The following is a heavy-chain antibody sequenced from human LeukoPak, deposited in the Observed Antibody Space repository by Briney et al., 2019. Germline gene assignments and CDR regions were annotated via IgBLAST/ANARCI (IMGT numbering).Heavy chain of an antibody. D-gene: IGHD6-13*01. CDR3: AGPSGSASDTEYFQN. J-gene: IGHJ1*01. V-gene: IGHV4-4*02. CDR1: GGSISSSNW. CDR2: IYHSGST. Sequence: PSETLPLTCAVSGGSISSSNWWSWVRQPPGKGLEWIGEIYHSGSTNYNPSLKSRVTISVDKSKNQFSLKLSSVTAADTAVYYCAGPSGSASDTEYFQNWGQGTLVTVSS.